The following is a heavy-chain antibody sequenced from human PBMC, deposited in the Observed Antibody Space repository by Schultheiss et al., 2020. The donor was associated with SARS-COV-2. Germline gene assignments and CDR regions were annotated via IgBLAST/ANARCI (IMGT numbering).Heavy chain of an antibody. V-gene: IGHV4-4*02. Sequence: SETLSLTCAVSGGSISSSNWWSWVRQPPGKGLEWIGEIYHSGSTNYNPSLKSRVTISVDKSKNQFSLMLRSVTAADTAVYYCARDRYPYGMDVWGQGTTVTVSS. CDR1: GGSISSSNW. CDR3: ARDRYPYGMDV. CDR2: IYHSGST. D-gene: IGHD1-26*01. J-gene: IGHJ6*02.